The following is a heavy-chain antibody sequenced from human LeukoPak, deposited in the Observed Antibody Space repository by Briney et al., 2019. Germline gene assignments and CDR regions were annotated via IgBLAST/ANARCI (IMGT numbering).Heavy chain of an antibody. CDR1: GGSISSYY. J-gene: IGHJ4*02. CDR2: IYYSGST. CDR3: ARFERYCSSTSCYAYFDY. V-gene: IGHV4-59*08. D-gene: IGHD2-2*01. Sequence: SETLSLTCTVSGGSISSYYWSWIRQPPGKGLEWIGYIYYSGSTNYNPSLKSRVTISVDTSKNQFSLKLGSVTAADTAVYYCARFERYCSSTSCYAYFDYWGQGTLVTVSS.